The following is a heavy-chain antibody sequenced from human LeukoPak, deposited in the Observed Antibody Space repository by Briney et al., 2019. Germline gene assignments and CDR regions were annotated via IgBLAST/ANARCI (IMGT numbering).Heavy chain of an antibody. Sequence: PGGSLRLSCEASRFTFSTYTMSWVRQAPGKGLEWVSGISGSGGTTYYADSVKGRFTISRDNSKNTLYLQMNSLRAEDTAVYYYAKGSGRFTNSFDYWGQGTLVTVSS. CDR1: RFTFSTYT. D-gene: IGHD2-8*01. CDR2: ISGSGGTT. J-gene: IGHJ4*02. V-gene: IGHV3-23*01. CDR3: AKGSGRFTNSFDY.